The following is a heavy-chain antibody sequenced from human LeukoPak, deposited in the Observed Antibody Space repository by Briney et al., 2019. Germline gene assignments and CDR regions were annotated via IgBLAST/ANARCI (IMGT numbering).Heavy chain of an antibody. V-gene: IGHV4-39*07. CDR1: GGSISSYY. CDR2: IYYSGST. D-gene: IGHD3-22*01. Sequence: PSETLSLTCTVSGGSISSYYWGWIRQPPGKGLEWIGSIYYSGSTYYNPSLKGRVTISVDTSKNQFSLKLSSVTAADTAVYYCARDPYDKGAFDIWGQGTMVTVSS. CDR3: ARDPYDKGAFDI. J-gene: IGHJ3*02.